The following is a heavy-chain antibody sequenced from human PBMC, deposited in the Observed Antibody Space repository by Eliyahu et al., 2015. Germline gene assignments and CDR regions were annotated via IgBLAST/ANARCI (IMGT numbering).Heavy chain of an antibody. D-gene: IGHD3-22*01. CDR1: GGSISNRSYF. CDR2: IYFNGET. V-gene: IGHV4-39*01. CDR3: ARRVQDSSRHFYVEF. Sequence: QLQLQESGPGLVKPSETLSLTCTVSGGSISNRSYFWGWIRQSPGKGLEWIGTIYFNGETYFXPSFQSRATLSVDRSKNQFSLDLSSVTAADTAVYYCARRVQDSSRHFYVEFWGQGTLATVSS. J-gene: IGHJ4*02.